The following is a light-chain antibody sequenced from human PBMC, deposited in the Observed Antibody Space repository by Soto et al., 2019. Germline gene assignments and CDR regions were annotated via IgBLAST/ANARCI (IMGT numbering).Light chain of an antibody. CDR1: QSVGSS. Sequence: TQSAGSLSLTQGDRATRSCRARQSVGSSLAWYQQKPGQAPRLLIYDASNRATGIPARFSGSGSGTDFTLTISRLEPEDFGVYSWQQDGRPGTFGQGTKVDI. J-gene: IGKJ1*01. CDR2: DAS. V-gene: IGKV3-20*01. CDR3: QQDGRPGT.